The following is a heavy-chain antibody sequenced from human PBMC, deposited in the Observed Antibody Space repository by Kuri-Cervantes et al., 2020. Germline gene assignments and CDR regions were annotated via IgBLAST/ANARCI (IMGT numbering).Heavy chain of an antibody. J-gene: IGHJ6*02. D-gene: IGHD3-10*01. V-gene: IGHV3-7*01. CDR1: GCTFSSYW. Sequence: GESLKISCAASGCTFSSYWMSWVRQAPGKGLEWVANIKQDGSEKYYADSVKVRFTISRDNSKNTLYLQMNSLRAEDTAVYYCAKDLDYYGSGSYYIVMDVWGQGTTVTVSS. CDR3: AKDLDYYGSGSYYIVMDV. CDR2: IKQDGSEK.